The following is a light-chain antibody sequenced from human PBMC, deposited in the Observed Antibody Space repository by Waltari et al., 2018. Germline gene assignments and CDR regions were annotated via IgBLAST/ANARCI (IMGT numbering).Light chain of an antibody. CDR2: WAS. Sequence: XPXSXXXSLGXXXXXNCKSSQSVLDISDNKNHLAWYQQKAGQPPKLLIYWASTRESGVPDRFSGSGSGTDFTLTISSLQADDVAVYYCQQYYNIPRTFGQGTKVEIK. V-gene: IGKV4-1*01. CDR1: QSVLDISDNKNH. CDR3: QQYYNIPRT. J-gene: IGKJ1*01.